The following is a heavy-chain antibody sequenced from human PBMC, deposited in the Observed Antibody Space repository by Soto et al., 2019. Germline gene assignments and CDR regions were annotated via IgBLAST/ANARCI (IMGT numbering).Heavy chain of an antibody. V-gene: IGHV1-69*06. CDR1: GGTFSSYA. Sequence: QVQLVQSGAEVKKPGSSVKVSCKASGGTFSSYAISWVRQAPGQGLEWMGGIIPIFGTANYAQKFQGRVTITEDKSTSTADMELRSLRSEDRAVYYCARGGYDILTGYLDYYYYSGMDVGGQGTTVTVSS. D-gene: IGHD3-9*01. J-gene: IGHJ6*02. CDR2: IIPIFGTA. CDR3: ARGGYDILTGYLDYYYYSGMDV.